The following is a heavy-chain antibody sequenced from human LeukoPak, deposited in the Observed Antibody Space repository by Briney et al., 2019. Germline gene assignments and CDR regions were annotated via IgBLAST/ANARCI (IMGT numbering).Heavy chain of an antibody. Sequence: ASVKVSCKASGYTFTSYDINWVRQATGQGLEWMGWMNPNSGNTGYAQKFQGRVTMTRNTSISTAYMELSSLRAEDTALYYCAKDLQQLVRGDFDYWGQGTLVTVSS. CDR1: GYTFTSYD. D-gene: IGHD6-13*01. CDR3: AKDLQQLVRGDFDY. J-gene: IGHJ4*02. V-gene: IGHV1-8*01. CDR2: MNPNSGNT.